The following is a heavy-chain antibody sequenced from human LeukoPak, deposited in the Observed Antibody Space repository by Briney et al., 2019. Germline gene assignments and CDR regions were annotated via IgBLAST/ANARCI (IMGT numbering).Heavy chain of an antibody. Sequence: PSETLSLTCTVSGGSISSYYWSWIRQPPGKGLEWIGSIYYSGSTYYNPSLKSRVTISVDTSKNQFSLKLSSVTAADTAVYYCAREGGGYSYGLVDYWGQGTLVTVSS. J-gene: IGHJ4*02. D-gene: IGHD5-18*01. CDR2: IYYSGST. V-gene: IGHV4-59*12. CDR3: AREGGGYSYGLVDY. CDR1: GGSISSYY.